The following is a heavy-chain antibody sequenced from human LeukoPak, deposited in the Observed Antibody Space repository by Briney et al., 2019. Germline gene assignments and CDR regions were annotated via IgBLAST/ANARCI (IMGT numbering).Heavy chain of an antibody. CDR2: IKHDGSEK. CDR3: ARGLLAAPGIDY. V-gene: IGHV3-7*04. CDR1: GXTFSSYW. J-gene: IGHJ4*02. Sequence: PGGSLRLSCAASGXTFSSYWMSWVRQAPGKGLEWVANIKHDGSEKNYVDSVKGRFTISRDNAKNSLYLHMNSLRAEDTAVYYCARGLLAAPGIDYWGQGALVTVSS. D-gene: IGHD6-13*01.